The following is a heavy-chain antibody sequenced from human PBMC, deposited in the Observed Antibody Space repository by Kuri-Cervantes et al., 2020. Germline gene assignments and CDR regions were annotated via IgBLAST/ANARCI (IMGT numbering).Heavy chain of an antibody. CDR3: ARFGDYDILTGFDY. CDR1: GGSFSGYY. J-gene: IGHJ4*02. Sequence: QTLSLTCAVYGGSFSGYYWTWVRQPPGKGLEWIGEMNHSGSTNYNPSLKSRVTISVDTSKNQFSLKLSSVTAADTAVYYCARFGDYDILTGFDYWGQGTLVTVSS. D-gene: IGHD3-9*01. CDR2: MNHSGST. V-gene: IGHV4-34*01.